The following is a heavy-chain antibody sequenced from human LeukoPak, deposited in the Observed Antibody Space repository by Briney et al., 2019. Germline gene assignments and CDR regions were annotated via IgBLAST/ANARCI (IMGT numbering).Heavy chain of an antibody. J-gene: IGHJ4*02. V-gene: IGHV4-59*01. CDR3: ARVSSVITTSFDY. CDR1: GGPMTYYY. D-gene: IGHD3-22*01. Sequence: SETLSLTCTVSGGPMTYYYWAWIRQPPGKTLQWIGYTYYSGRTDYNPSLKGRVSISVDRSRSSNQFSLTLSSVTAADTAVYYCARVSSVITTSFDYWGQGILVTVSS. CDR2: TYYSGRT.